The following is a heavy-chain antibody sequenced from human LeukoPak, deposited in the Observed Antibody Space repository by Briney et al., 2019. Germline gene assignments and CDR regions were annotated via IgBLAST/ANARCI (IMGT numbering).Heavy chain of an antibody. CDR1: GYTFTSYD. Sequence: GASVKVSCKASGYTFTSYDINWVRQATGQGLGWMGWMNPNSGNTGYAQKFQGRVTMTRNTYISTAYMELSSLRSEDTAVYYCARTGSSWYGWFDPWGQGTLVTVSS. D-gene: IGHD6-13*01. J-gene: IGHJ5*02. V-gene: IGHV1-8*01. CDR3: ARTGSSWYGWFDP. CDR2: MNPNSGNT.